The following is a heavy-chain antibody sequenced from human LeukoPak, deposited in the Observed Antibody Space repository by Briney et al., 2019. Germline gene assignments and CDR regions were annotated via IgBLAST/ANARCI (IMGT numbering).Heavy chain of an antibody. V-gene: IGHV3-23*01. CDR1: GFSFSTYV. Sequence: PGGSLRLSCAGSGFSFSTYVLSWVRQAPGKGLEWVSSLSHSSGSAYYTDSVKGRFTISRDNSKNTLYLHMNSLRVGDTAVYFCAKLGFLTGSFDSWGQGTLVSVSS. D-gene: IGHD3-9*01. CDR3: AKLGFLTGSFDS. CDR2: LSHSSGSA. J-gene: IGHJ4*02.